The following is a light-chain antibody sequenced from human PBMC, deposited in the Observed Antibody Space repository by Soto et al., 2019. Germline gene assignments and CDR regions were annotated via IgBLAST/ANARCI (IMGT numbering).Light chain of an antibody. CDR2: XVI. Sequence: QSALXQPASXSGSPGQSXTISXTGTSSDVGDYNYVSWYQQHPGNAPKLVXXXVISRPSGLSDRFSGSKSGNSASLTISGLQAEDEGDYYCSSYTSSRSVVFGGGTKLTVL. V-gene: IGLV2-14*01. CDR1: SSDVGDYNY. CDR3: SSYTSSRSVV. J-gene: IGLJ2*01.